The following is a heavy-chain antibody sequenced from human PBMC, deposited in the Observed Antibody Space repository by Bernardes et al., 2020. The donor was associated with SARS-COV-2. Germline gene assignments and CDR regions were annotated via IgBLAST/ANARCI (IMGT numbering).Heavy chain of an antibody. CDR3: ARDLDCSSTSCYGLDY. D-gene: IGHD2-2*01. J-gene: IGHJ4*02. CDR2: ISAYNGNT. V-gene: IGHV1-18*01. Sequence: ASVKVSCKASGYTFTSYGISWVRQAPGQGLEWMGWISAYNGNTNYAQKLQGRVTMTTDTSTSTAYMKLRSLRSDDTAVYYCARDLDCSSTSCYGLDYWGQGTLVTVSS. CDR1: GYTFTSYG.